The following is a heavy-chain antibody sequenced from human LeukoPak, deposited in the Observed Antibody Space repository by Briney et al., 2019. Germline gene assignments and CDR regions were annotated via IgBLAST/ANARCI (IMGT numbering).Heavy chain of an antibody. Sequence: SVKVSCKASGGTFSRYIISWVRQAPGQGLEWMGRIIPVFGTADYVQKFQGRVTITADESTSTAYMELSSLRTEDTAVYYCARDQVTWRGDDAFDIWGQGTMVTVSS. CDR2: IIPVFGTA. J-gene: IGHJ3*02. CDR3: ARDQVTWRGDDAFDI. D-gene: IGHD4-17*01. CDR1: GGTFSRYI. V-gene: IGHV1-69*13.